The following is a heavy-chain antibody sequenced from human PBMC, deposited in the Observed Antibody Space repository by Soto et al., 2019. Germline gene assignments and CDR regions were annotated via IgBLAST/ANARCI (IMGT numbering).Heavy chain of an antibody. D-gene: IGHD6-13*01. Sequence: GASVKVSCKASGYTFTSYYMHWVRQAPGQGLEWMGIINPSGGSTSYAQKFQGRVTMTRDTSTSTVYMELSSLRSEDTAVYYCASSSPGSRTLMHIWGPALMVTGS. CDR2: INPSGGST. CDR1: GYTFTSYY. J-gene: IGHJ3*02. CDR3: ASSSPGSRTLMHI. V-gene: IGHV1-46*03.